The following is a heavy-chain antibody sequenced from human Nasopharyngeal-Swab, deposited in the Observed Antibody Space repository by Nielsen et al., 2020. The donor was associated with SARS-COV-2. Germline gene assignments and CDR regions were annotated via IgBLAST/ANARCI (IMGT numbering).Heavy chain of an antibody. CDR3: ARVGGRTSPMGS. CDR1: EFTFRDYW. J-gene: IGHJ4*02. D-gene: IGHD3-10*01. V-gene: IGHV3-7*01. CDR2: IKQDVSEK. Sequence: GGSLRLSCVASEFTFRDYWLSWVRQAPAKGLEWVASIKQDVSEKNYVDSVKGRFTISRDNAKNSLFLQMDSLRTEDTAFYYCARVGGRTSPMGSWGQGTLVTVSS.